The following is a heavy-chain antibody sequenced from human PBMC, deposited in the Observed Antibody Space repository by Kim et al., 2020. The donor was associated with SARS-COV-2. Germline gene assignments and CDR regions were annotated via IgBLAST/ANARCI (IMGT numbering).Heavy chain of an antibody. J-gene: IGHJ6*02. CDR1: GYTFTSYA. CDR2: INAGNGNT. CDR3: ARDSGYYDFWSGYLPGMDV. Sequence: ASVKVSCKASGYTFTSYAMHWVRQAPGQRLEWMGWINAGNGNTKYSQKFQGRVTITRDTSASTAYMELSSLRSEDTAVYYCARDSGYYDFWSGYLPGMDVWGQGTTVTVSS. D-gene: IGHD3-3*01. V-gene: IGHV1-3*01.